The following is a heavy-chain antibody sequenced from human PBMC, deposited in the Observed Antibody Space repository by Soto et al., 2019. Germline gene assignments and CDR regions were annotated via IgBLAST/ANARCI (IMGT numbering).Heavy chain of an antibody. J-gene: IGHJ1*01. CDR2: IYSGGST. D-gene: IGHD6-13*01. CDR1: GFTVSSNY. CDR3: ASSSSWYLYFQH. V-gene: IGHV3-53*01. Sequence: PGVSLRLSCAASGFTVSSNYMSWVRQAPGKGLEWVSVIYSGGSTYYADSVKGRFTISRDNSKNTLYLQMNSLRAEDTAVYYCASSSSWYLYFQHWGQGTLVTVSS.